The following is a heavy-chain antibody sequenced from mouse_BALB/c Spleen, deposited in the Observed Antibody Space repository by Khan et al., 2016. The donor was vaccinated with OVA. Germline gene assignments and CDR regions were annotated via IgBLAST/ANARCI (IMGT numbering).Heavy chain of an antibody. J-gene: IGHJ4*01. CDR2: INPRSGYT. D-gene: IGHD1-2*01. CDR1: GYTFTSNT. Sequence: VQLQESGAELARPGASVRMSCKASGYTFTSNTMHWVKKRPGQGLEWIGYINPRSGYTNFNQNFKDKATLTADKSSSTAYMQLSSLTSEDSAVYYCARRTAGYNMDYWGQGTSVTVSS. V-gene: IGHV1-4*01. CDR3: ARRTAGYNMDY.